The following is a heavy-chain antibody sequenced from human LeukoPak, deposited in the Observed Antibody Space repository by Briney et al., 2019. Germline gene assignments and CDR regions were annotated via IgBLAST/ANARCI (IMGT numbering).Heavy chain of an antibody. CDR1: GGTFSSYA. CDR2: ITPIFGTA. Sequence: ASVKVSCKASGGTFSSYAISWVRQAPGQGLEWMGGITPIFGTANYAQKFQGRVTITADESTSTAYMELSSLRSEDTAVYYCARGIRGVVRGVIPPRSWFDPWGQGTLVTVSS. V-gene: IGHV1-69*13. D-gene: IGHD3-10*01. CDR3: ARGIRGVVRGVIPPRSWFDP. J-gene: IGHJ5*02.